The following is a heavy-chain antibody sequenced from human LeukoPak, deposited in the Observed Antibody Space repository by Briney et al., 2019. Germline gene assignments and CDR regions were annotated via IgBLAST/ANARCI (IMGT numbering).Heavy chain of an antibody. Sequence: GASVKASYKASGYTFPSYSIHWVRQAPGHRLGWVGWIDVGKGNTKYSQKFQGRGTITSDTSASTAYMELSSLRSEDTALYFCARVGRERCSTTDCYSWFDPWGQGTLVTVSS. V-gene: IGHV1-3*01. CDR2: IDVGKGNT. CDR3: ARVGRERCSTTDCYSWFDP. J-gene: IGHJ5*02. CDR1: GYTFPSYS. D-gene: IGHD2-2*01.